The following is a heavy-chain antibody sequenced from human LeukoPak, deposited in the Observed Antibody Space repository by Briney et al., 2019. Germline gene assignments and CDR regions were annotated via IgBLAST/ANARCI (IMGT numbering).Heavy chain of an antibody. J-gene: IGHJ3*02. D-gene: IGHD2-15*01. V-gene: IGHV4-4*07. CDR2: IYTSGST. CDR1: GGSISSYY. CDR3: ARVRYSGCSGGSCYPGPNAFDI. Sequence: PSETLSLTCTVSGGSISSYYWSWIRQPAGKGLEWIGRIYTSGSTNYNPSLKSRVTMSVDTSKNQFSLKLSSVTAADTAVYYCARVRYSGCSGGSCYPGPNAFDIWGQGTMVTVSS.